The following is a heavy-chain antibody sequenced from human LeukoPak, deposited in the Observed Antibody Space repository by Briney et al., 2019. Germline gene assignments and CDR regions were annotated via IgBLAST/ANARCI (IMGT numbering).Heavy chain of an antibody. CDR1: GFTFSSYW. Sequence: GSLRLSCAASGFTFSSYWMSWVRQAPGKGLEWVANIKQDGSEKYYVDSVKGRFTISRDNAKNSLYLQMNSLRAEDTAVYYCARDSPYSYYYYGMDVWGQGTTVTVSS. J-gene: IGHJ6*02. V-gene: IGHV3-7*01. CDR2: IKQDGSEK. CDR3: ARDSPYSYYYYGMDV.